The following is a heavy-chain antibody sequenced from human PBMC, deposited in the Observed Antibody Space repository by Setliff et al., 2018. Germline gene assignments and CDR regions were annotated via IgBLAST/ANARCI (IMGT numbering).Heavy chain of an antibody. Sequence: ASVKVSCKASGYTFTSYGISWVRQAPGQGLEWMGWISAYNGNTNYAQKLQGRVTMTTDTSTSTAYMGLRSLRSDDTAVYYCARYLSAYDYYGSGSYYNPLRYYYYGMDVWGQGTTVAVAS. D-gene: IGHD3-10*01. J-gene: IGHJ6*02. CDR1: GYTFTSYG. CDR2: ISAYNGNT. CDR3: ARYLSAYDYYGSGSYYNPLRYYYYGMDV. V-gene: IGHV1-18*01.